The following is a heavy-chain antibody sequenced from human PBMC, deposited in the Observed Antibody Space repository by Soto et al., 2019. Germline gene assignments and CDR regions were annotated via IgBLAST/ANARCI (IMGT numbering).Heavy chain of an antibody. J-gene: IGHJ5*02. CDR3: ARGLYYYDSSAYYSP. V-gene: IGHV3-21*01. Sequence: EVQLVESGGGLVKPGGSLRLSCAASGFTFSSYSMNWVRQAPGKGLEWVSSISSSSSYIYYADSVKGRFTISRDNAKNSLDLQMNSLRAEDTAVYYCARGLYYYDSSAYYSPWGQGTLVTVSS. D-gene: IGHD3-22*01. CDR2: ISSSSSYI. CDR1: GFTFSSYS.